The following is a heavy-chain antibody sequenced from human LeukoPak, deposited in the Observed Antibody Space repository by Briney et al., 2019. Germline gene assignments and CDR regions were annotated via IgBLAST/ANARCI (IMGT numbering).Heavy chain of an antibody. Sequence: PSETLSLACVVSGYSISSGYYWGWIRQPPGRGLEWIGSIYHSGSTYYNPSLKTRVTISVDTSNNQFSLRLNSVTAADTAVYYCARHEGYSYGRPESWGQGTLVTVPS. J-gene: IGHJ5*02. CDR1: GYSISSGYY. V-gene: IGHV4-38-2*01. D-gene: IGHD5-18*01. CDR3: ARHEGYSYGRPES. CDR2: IYHSGST.